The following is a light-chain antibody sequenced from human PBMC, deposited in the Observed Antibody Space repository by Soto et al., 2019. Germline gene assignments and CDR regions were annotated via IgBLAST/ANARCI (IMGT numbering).Light chain of an antibody. J-gene: IGKJ2*01. Sequence: DIQMTQSPSTLSASVGDRVTITCRASQSISSWLAWYQQKPGKAPKLLIYKASSLESGVPSRFSGSGSGTEFTLTNSSLQPDDFATYYCQQYNSYTYTFGQGTKLEIK. CDR1: QSISSW. V-gene: IGKV1-5*03. CDR2: KAS. CDR3: QQYNSYTYT.